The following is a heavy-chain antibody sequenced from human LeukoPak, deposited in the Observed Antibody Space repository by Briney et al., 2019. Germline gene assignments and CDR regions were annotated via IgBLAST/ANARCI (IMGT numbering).Heavy chain of an antibody. V-gene: IGHV3-30*02. CDR2: IRSDGSDK. CDR1: GLTFSNYA. CDR3: ASGGNLGTYFFDY. Sequence: GGSLRLSCAASGLTFSNYANHWVRQAPGKGLEWVAYIRSDGSDKYYVDSVKGRFTISRDNSKNTLYLQMNSLRTEDTAVYYCASGGNLGTYFFDYWGQGTLVTVSS. J-gene: IGHJ4*02. D-gene: IGHD4-23*01.